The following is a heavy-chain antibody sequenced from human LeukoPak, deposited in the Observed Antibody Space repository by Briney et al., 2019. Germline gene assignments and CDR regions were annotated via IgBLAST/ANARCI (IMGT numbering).Heavy chain of an antibody. CDR2: INPRSSST. CDR3: ARGQGSGSFSVY. Sequence: ASVKVSCKASGYTFTSYYIHWVRQAPGQGLEWMGIINPRSSSTTYAQKFQGRVTMTRDTSTSTVYMEVRSLRSDDTAVYYCARGQGSGSFSVYWGQGSLVTVSS. V-gene: IGHV1-46*01. D-gene: IGHD3-10*01. J-gene: IGHJ4*02. CDR1: GYTFTSYY.